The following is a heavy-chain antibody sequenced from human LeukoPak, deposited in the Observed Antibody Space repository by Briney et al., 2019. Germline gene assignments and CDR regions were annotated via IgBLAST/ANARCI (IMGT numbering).Heavy chain of an antibody. Sequence: SVKVSCKASGYTFTGYCMHWVRQAPGQGLEWMGWINPNSGGTNYAQKFQDRVTMTRDTSISTAYMELSRLRSDDTAVYYCGRGVSSSWYAHYWGQGTLVTVSS. V-gene: IGHV1-2*02. CDR2: INPNSGGT. CDR3: GRGVSSSWYAHY. D-gene: IGHD6-13*01. J-gene: IGHJ4*02. CDR1: GYTFTGYC.